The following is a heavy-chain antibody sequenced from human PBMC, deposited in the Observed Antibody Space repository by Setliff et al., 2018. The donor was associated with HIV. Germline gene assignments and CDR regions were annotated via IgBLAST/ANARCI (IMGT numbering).Heavy chain of an antibody. D-gene: IGHD3-22*01. CDR2: IIPILGVP. CDR3: ARGGDYDSSGYYVT. J-gene: IGHJ4*02. CDR1: GGPFTSSS. Sequence: GASVKVSCKASGGPFTSSSIGWVRQAPGQGLEWMRRIIPILGVPRYAQKFQGRVTITADKSTSTSYMHLSSLRAEDTAVYFCARGGDYDSSGYYVTWGQGSLVTVSS. V-gene: IGHV1-69*02.